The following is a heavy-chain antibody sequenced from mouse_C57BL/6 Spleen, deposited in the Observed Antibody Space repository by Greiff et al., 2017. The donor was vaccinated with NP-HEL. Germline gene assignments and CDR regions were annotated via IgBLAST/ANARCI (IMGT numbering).Heavy chain of an antibody. CDR1: GYTFTDYE. V-gene: IGHV1-15*01. CDR2: IDPETGGT. J-gene: IGHJ1*03. D-gene: IGHD2-2*01. Sequence: QLQQSGAELVRPGASVTLSCKASGYTFTDYEMHWVKQTPVHGLEWIGAIDPETGGTAYNQKFKGKAILTADKSSSTAYMELRSLTSEDSAVYYCTRGVTTDFDVWGTGTTVTVSS. CDR3: TRGVTTDFDV.